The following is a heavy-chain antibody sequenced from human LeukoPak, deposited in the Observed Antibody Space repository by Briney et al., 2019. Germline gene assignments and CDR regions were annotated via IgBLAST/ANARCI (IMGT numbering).Heavy chain of an antibody. D-gene: IGHD6-19*01. Sequence: GGSLRLSWAASGFTFSSYAMHWVRQAPGKGLEYVSAISSNGGSTYYADSVKGRFTISRDNSKNTLYLQMGSLRAEDMAVYYCARGSSGWLFSEFDYWGQGTLATVSS. CDR2: ISSNGGST. CDR1: GFTFSSYA. CDR3: ARGSSGWLFSEFDY. J-gene: IGHJ4*02. V-gene: IGHV3-64*02.